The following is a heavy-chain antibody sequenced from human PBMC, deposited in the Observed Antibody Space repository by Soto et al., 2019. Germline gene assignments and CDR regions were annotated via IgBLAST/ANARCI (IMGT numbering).Heavy chain of an antibody. CDR1: GYAFTSYD. V-gene: IGHV1-8*01. Sequence: VKVSWKGSGYAFTSYDINCVLKKNRQGLEWMGWMNPNSGNTGYAQKFQGRVTMTRNTSISTAYMELSSLRSEDTAVYYCARGEYSGYDLGYYCDYWGQGTLVTVSS. CDR3: ARGEYSGYDLGYYCDY. CDR2: MNPNSGNT. J-gene: IGHJ4*02. D-gene: IGHD5-12*01.